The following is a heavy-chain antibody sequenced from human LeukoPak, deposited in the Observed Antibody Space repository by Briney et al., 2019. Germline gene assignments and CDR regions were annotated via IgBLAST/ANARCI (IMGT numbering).Heavy chain of an antibody. D-gene: IGHD5-12*01. CDR2: IYSGGST. CDR1: GFSVSSNY. CDR3: ARDAPPIVATPIDY. Sequence: GGSLRLSCAASGFSVSSNYRSWVRQAPGKGLEWVSVIYSGGSTYYADSVKGRFTISRDNSKNPLYLQRNSLRAEDTAVYYCARDAPPIVATPIDYWGEGTLVTVSS. V-gene: IGHV3-66*01. J-gene: IGHJ4*02.